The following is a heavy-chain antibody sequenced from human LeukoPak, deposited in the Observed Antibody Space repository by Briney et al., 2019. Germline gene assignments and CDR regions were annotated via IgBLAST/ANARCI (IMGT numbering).Heavy chain of an antibody. Sequence: KTGGSLRLSCAASGFTFSSYAMSWVRQAPGKGLEWVSAISGSGDSTYYSDSVKGRFTISRDNSKNTLYVQMNSLRAEDTAVYYCAKPLVSDYYDSSGYWGYWGQGTLVTVSS. CDR3: AKPLVSDYYDSSGYWGY. D-gene: IGHD3-22*01. V-gene: IGHV3-23*01. J-gene: IGHJ4*02. CDR1: GFTFSSYA. CDR2: ISGSGDST.